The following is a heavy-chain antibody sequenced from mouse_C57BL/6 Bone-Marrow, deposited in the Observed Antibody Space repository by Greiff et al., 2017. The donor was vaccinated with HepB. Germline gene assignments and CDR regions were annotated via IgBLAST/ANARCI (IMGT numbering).Heavy chain of an antibody. D-gene: IGHD2-2*01. CDR2: IDPETGGT. J-gene: IGHJ3*01. CDR1: GYTFTDYE. CDR3: TRSEDGYDRYWFAY. V-gene: IGHV1-15*01. Sequence: VKLMESGAELVRPGASVTLSCTASGYTFTDYEMHWVKQTPVHGLEWIGAIDPETGGTAYNQKFKGKAILTADKSSSTAYMELRSLTSEDSAVYYCTRSEDGYDRYWFAYWGQGTLVTVSA.